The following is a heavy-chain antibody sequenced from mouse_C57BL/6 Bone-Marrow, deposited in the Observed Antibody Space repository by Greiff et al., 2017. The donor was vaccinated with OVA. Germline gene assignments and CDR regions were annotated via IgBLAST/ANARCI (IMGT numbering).Heavy chain of an antibody. D-gene: IGHD2-3*01. Sequence: QVQLQQPGAELVKPGASVKLSCKASGYTFTSYWMHWVKQRPGQGLEWIGMIHPNSGSTNYNEKFKSKATLTVDKSSSTAYMQLSSLTSEDSAVYYCARRHGVIYDGYLFAYWGQGTLVTVSA. CDR3: ARRHGVIYDGYLFAY. J-gene: IGHJ3*01. CDR1: GYTFTSYW. V-gene: IGHV1-64*01. CDR2: IHPNSGST.